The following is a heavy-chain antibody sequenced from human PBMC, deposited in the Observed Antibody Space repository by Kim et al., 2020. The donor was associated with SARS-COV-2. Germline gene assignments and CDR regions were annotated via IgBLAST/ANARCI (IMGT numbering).Heavy chain of an antibody. D-gene: IGHD6-13*01. J-gene: IGHJ6*02. V-gene: IGHV1-46*01. CDR3: ARDGEQQLVYYYYGMDV. Sequence: FQGRATMTRDTSTSTVYMELSSLRSEDTAVYYCARDGEQQLVYYYYGMDVWGQGTTVTVSS.